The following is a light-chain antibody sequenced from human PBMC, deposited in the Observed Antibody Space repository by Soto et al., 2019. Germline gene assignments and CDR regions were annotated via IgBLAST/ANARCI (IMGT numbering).Light chain of an antibody. CDR2: DVD. Sequence: LAQPTSVSVSPGHPITISCTGVSSDIGGYNHFSWYQQHPGNVPRLIIYDVDNRPLGISNRFSGSQSGNTASLSISGLQAEDEADYYCCAYTARTTLSWVFGGGTKVTV. CDR3: CAYTARTTLSWV. J-gene: IGLJ3*02. V-gene: IGLV2-14*03. CDR1: SSDIGGYNH.